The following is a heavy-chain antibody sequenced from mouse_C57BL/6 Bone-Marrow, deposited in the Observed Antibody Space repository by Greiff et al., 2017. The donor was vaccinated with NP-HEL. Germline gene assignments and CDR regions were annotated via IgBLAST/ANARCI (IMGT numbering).Heavy chain of an antibody. CDR3: ARSYYGRGDWYFEV. Sequence: VQLQQSDAELVKPGASVKMSCKVSGYTFTDHTIHWMKPEQGLEWIGYIYPRDGSTKYHEKFKCQYTLTAEKSSSTAYMQRNSLTSEDSAVYFCARSYYGRGDWYFEVWGTGTTVTVSS. D-gene: IGHD1-1*01. CDR2: IYPRDGST. CDR1: GYTFTDHT. J-gene: IGHJ1*03. V-gene: IGHV1-78*01.